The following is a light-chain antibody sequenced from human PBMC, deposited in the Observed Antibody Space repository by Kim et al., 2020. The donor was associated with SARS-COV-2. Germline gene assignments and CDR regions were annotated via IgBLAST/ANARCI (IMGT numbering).Light chain of an antibody. J-gene: IGLJ1*01. CDR3: ATWDDSLTGFV. Sequence: QSVLTQPPSASGTPGQRVTISCSGSSSNIGTNVVNWYQQLPGTAPKLLIYDSNQRPSGVPDRFSGSKSGTSASLAISGLQSEDEADYFCATWDDSLTGFVLGTGTKVTVL. V-gene: IGLV1-44*01. CDR1: SSNIGTNV. CDR2: DSN.